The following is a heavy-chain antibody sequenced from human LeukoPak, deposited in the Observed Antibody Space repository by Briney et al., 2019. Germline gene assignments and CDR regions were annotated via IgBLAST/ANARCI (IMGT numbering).Heavy chain of an antibody. D-gene: IGHD5-24*01. CDR2: ISSSSSYI. Sequence: GGSLRLSRAASGFTFSSYSMNWVRQAPGKGLEWVSSISSSSSYIYYADSVKGRFTISRDNAKNSLYLQMNSLRAEDTAVYYCARDRRDGYNFFFYYFDYWGQGTLVTVSS. CDR3: ARDRRDGYNFFFYYFDY. V-gene: IGHV3-21*01. J-gene: IGHJ4*02. CDR1: GFTFSSYS.